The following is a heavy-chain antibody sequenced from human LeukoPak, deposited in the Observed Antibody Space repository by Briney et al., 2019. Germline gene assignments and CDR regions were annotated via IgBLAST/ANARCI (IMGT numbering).Heavy chain of an antibody. V-gene: IGHV3-30*02. CDR1: GFIFSGSS. D-gene: IGHD1-14*01. J-gene: IGHJ4*02. CDR3: AKEQYPGYFDY. CDR2: IRFDATNK. Sequence: GGSLRLSCAASGFIFSGSSMHWVRQAPGKGLEWVSFIRFDATNKYYADSVKGRFTISRDNSNNTLHLQLNNVRTEDTATYFCAKEQYPGYFDYWGQGTLVTVSS.